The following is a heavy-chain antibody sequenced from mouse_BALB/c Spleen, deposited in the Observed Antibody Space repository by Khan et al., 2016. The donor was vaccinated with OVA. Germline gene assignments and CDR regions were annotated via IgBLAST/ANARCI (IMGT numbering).Heavy chain of an antibody. CDR1: GYSFTSYY. V-gene: IGHV1S135*01. J-gene: IGHJ3*01. CDR2: IDPFNGGT. D-gene: IGHD1-1*01. Sequence: VQLQQPGPELMKPGASVKISCKASGYSFTSYYLHWVKQSHGRTLEWIGYIDPFNGGTTYNQKFKGKATLTVDKSSSTASMHLSSLTSEDSAVYYGARHGSASWFAYWGQGTLVTVSA. CDR3: ARHGSASWFAY.